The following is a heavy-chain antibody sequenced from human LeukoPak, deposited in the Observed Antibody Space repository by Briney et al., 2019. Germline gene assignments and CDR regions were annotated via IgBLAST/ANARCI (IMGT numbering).Heavy chain of an antibody. Sequence: PGGSLRLSCAASGFTFSSYGMHWVRQAPGKGLEWVAVIWYDGSNKYYADSVKGRFTISRDNSKNTLYLQMNSLRAEDTAVYYCARATYGSGSYYFDYWGQGTLVTVSS. D-gene: IGHD3-10*01. J-gene: IGHJ4*02. CDR3: ARATYGSGSYYFDY. CDR1: GFTFSSYG. CDR2: IWYDGSNK. V-gene: IGHV3-33*01.